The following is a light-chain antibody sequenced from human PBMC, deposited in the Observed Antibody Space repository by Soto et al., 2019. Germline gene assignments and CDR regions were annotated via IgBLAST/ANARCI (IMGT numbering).Light chain of an antibody. CDR3: QQYGA. CDR2: KAS. J-gene: IGKJ1*01. Sequence: DIQMTQSPSTLSGSVGDRVTITCRASQTISSWLAWYQQKPGKAPKLLIYKASILENGVPSRFSGGGSGTEITLTISSPQPDDFATYYCQQYGAFGQGAKVDIK. V-gene: IGKV1-5*03. CDR1: QTISSW.